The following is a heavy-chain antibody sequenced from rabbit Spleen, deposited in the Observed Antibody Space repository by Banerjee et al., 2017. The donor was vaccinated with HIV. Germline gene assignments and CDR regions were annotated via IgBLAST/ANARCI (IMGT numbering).Heavy chain of an antibody. J-gene: IGHJ4*01. CDR3: AREDVGGSVSL. Sequence: QSLEESGGGLVKPGASLTLTCKASGFSFNSGYEMCWVRQAPGKGLEWVACAYAGSSGSTYSATWAKGRFTISSDNAQNTVDLQMNSLTAADTATYFCAREDVGGSVSLWGPGTLVTVS. D-gene: IGHD1-1*01. V-gene: IGHV1S40*01. CDR1: GFSFNSGYE. CDR2: AYAGSSGST.